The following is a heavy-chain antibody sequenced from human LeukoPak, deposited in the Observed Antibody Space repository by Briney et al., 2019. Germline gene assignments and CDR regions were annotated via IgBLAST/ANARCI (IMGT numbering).Heavy chain of an antibody. CDR1: GGSFSGYY. CDR2: IYHSGST. J-gene: IGHJ6*02. V-gene: IGHV4-34*01. CDR3: AREAVEYCSSTSCWAYGMDV. Sequence: SETLSLTCAVYGGSFSGYYWSWIRQPPGKGLEWIGYIYHSGSTYYNPSLKSRVTISVDRSKNQFSLKLSSVTAADTAVYYCAREAVEYCSSTSCWAYGMDVWGQGTTVTVSS. D-gene: IGHD2-2*01.